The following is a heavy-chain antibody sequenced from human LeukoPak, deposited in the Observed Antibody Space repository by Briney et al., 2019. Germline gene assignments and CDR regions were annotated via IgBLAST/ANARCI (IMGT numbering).Heavy chain of an antibody. CDR2: INHSGST. V-gene: IGHV4-34*01. D-gene: IGHD3-9*01. J-gene: IGHJ4*02. CDR1: GGSFSGYY. Sequence: PPETLSLTCAVYGGSFSGYYWSWIRQPPGKGLEWIGEINHSGSTNYNPSLKSRVTISVDTSKNQFSLKLSSVTAADTAVYYCARGKRVLRYFDWLSAFDYWGQGTLVTVSS. CDR3: ARGKRVLRYFDWLSAFDY.